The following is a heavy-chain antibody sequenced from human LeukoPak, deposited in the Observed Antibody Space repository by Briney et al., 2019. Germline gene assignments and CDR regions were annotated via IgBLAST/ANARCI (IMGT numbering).Heavy chain of an antibody. CDR1: GDSFSGNNY. J-gene: IGHJ6*02. CDR3: ARGRPSLRYFDWLPHYYYGMDV. Sequence: SETLSLTCAVSGDSFSGNNYWTWVRQPPGKRLEWIGEIYRSGATNYNPSLKSRVTISVDTSKNQFSLKLSSVTAADTAVYYCARGRPSLRYFDWLPHYYYGMDVWGQGTTVTVSS. V-gene: IGHV4-4*02. CDR2: IYRSGAT. D-gene: IGHD3-9*01.